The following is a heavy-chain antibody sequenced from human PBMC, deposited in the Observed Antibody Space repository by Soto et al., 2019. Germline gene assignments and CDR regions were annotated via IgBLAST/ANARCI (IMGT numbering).Heavy chain of an antibody. CDR1: GYSFTSYW. D-gene: IGHD2-21*01. V-gene: IGHV5-51*01. CDR3: ASPKVRGGGYYGMDV. CDR2: IYPGDSDT. Sequence: PGESLKISCKGSGYSFTSYWIGWVRQMPGKGLECMGIIYPGDSDTRYSPSFQGQVTISADKSISTAYLQWSSLKASDTAMYYCASPKVRGGGYYGMDVGGQGTRVPVPS. J-gene: IGHJ6*01.